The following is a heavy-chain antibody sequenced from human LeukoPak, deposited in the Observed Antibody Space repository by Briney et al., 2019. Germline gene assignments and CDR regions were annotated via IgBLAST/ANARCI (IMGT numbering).Heavy chain of an antibody. CDR2: ISWNSGSI. V-gene: IGHV3-9*01. D-gene: IGHD3-3*01. CDR1: GFTFDDYA. Sequence: QTGGSLRLSCAASGFTFDDYAMHWVRQAPGKGLEWVSGISWNSGSIGYADSVKGRFTISRDNAKNSLYLQMNSLRAEDTALYYCAKDGYDFWSGPMHVWGQGTTVTVSS. CDR3: AKDGYDFWSGPMHV. J-gene: IGHJ6*02.